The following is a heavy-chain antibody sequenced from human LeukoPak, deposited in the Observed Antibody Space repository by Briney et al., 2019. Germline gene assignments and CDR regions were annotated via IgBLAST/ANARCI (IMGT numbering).Heavy chain of an antibody. D-gene: IGHD1-1*01. J-gene: IGHJ4*02. CDR1: GFTFSSYS. CDR2: ISSSSSYI. V-gene: IGHV3-21*01. CDR3: ARVTRSPGPPFDY. Sequence: GGSLRLSCAASGFTFSSYSMNWVRQAPGKGLEWVSSISSSSSYIYYADSVKGRFTISRDNAKNSLYLQMNSLRAEDTAVYYCARVTRSPGPPFDYGGQGTLVTVSS.